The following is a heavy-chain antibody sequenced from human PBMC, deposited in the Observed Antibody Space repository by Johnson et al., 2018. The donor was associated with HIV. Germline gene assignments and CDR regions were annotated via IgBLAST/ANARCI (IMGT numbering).Heavy chain of an antibody. CDR3: AREGEGYSSSWYDAFDI. J-gene: IGHJ3*02. CDR2: ISNDGSNK. Sequence: QVQLVESGGGVVQPGGSLRLSCAASGFTFSSHAMHWVRQAPGKGLEWVTFISNDGSNKYYAASVRGRFTISRDNSKNTMYLQMNSLRAEDTAVYYCAREGEGYSSSWYDAFDIWGQGTMVTVSS. V-gene: IGHV3-30*04. D-gene: IGHD6-13*01. CDR1: GFTFSSHA.